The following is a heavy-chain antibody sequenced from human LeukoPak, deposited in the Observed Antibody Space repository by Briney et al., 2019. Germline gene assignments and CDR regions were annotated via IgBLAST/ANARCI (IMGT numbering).Heavy chain of an antibody. Sequence: GGSLRLSCAASGFTFSNYGMHWVRQAPGKGLEWLAAIFYDGSKEHYADTAKGRFTISRDNSKNTLYLQVNSLTADDTAVYYCARDQALYFSYGDYWGQGTLVTVSS. D-gene: IGHD3-16*01. CDR3: ARDQALYFSYGDY. V-gene: IGHV3-33*01. J-gene: IGHJ4*02. CDR1: GFTFSNYG. CDR2: IFYDGSKE.